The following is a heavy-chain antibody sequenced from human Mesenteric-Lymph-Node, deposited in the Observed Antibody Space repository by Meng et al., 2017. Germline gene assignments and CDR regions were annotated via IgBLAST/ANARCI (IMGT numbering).Heavy chain of an antibody. D-gene: IGHD3-3*01. J-gene: IGHJ4*02. V-gene: IGHV3-23*01. Sequence: GESLKISCAASGFTFSGYAMSWVRLAPGRGLEWVAVISNSGGSTYYADSVKGRFTISRDNSKNTLYLQMDSLRAEDTAVYYCAKGTATRSGATREYDYWGQGTLVTVSS. CDR2: ISNSGGST. CDR3: AKGTATRSGATREYDY. CDR1: GFTFSGYA.